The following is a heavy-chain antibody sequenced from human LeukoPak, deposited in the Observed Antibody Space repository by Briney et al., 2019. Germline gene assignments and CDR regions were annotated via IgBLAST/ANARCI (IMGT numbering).Heavy chain of an antibody. V-gene: IGHV4-4*07. CDR1: GGSISNYY. Sequence: PSETLSLTCTVSGGSISNYYWSLIRQPAGKGLEWIGRIYTSGSTNYNPSLKSRVTMSVDTSKNQFSLKLSSVTAADTAVYYCASEYSSSPGWFDPWGQGTLVTVSS. CDR2: IYTSGST. D-gene: IGHD6-6*01. CDR3: ASEYSSSPGWFDP. J-gene: IGHJ5*02.